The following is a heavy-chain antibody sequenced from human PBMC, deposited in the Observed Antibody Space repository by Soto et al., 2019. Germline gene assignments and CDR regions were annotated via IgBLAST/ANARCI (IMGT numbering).Heavy chain of an antibody. D-gene: IGHD2-15*01. CDR1: GFTFSSYG. CDR3: ARDCDSPRYCSGGSCCIPFDP. CDR2: IWYDGSNK. V-gene: IGHV3-33*01. J-gene: IGHJ5*02. Sequence: GGSLRLSCAASGFTFSSYGMHWVRQAPGKGLEWVAVIWYDGSNKYYADSVKGRFTISRDNSKNTLYLQMNSLRAEDTAVYYCARDCDSPRYCSGGSCCIPFDPWGQGTLVTVSS.